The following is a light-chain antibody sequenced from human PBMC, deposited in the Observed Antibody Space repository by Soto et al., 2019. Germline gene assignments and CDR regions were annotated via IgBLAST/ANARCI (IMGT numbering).Light chain of an antibody. CDR3: QQYYDLPIT. CDR2: DVT. J-gene: IGKJ5*01. Sequence: IQMTQSPSSLSASLGATVPISCRASQNIENYLHWYQQKPGKAPKLLIDDVTNLETGVPSRFSGSGSGTHFTFTIGSLQPEDIATYYCQQYYDLPITVGHGTRLEIK. V-gene: IGKV1-33*01. CDR1: QNIENY.